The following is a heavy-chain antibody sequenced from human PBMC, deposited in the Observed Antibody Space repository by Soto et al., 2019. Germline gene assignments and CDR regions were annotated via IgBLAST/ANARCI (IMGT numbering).Heavy chain of an antibody. Sequence: PSETLSLTCTVSGGSISSYYWSWIRQPPGKGLEWIGYINYSGSTNYNPSLKSRVTISVDTSKNQFSLKLSSVTAADTAVYYCARQLGYCISTSCNTWFDPWGQGTLLPVSS. J-gene: IGHJ5*02. V-gene: IGHV4-59*08. D-gene: IGHD2-2*01. CDR2: INYSGST. CDR1: GGSISSYY. CDR3: ARQLGYCISTSCNTWFDP.